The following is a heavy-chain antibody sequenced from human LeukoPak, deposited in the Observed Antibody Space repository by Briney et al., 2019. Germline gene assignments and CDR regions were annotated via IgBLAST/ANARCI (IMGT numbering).Heavy chain of an antibody. CDR1: GGSFSGYY. J-gene: IGHJ4*02. CDR3: ARGVGDFWSGSDDY. Sequence: SETLSLTCAVYGGSFSGYYWSWIRQPPGKGLKWIGEINHSGSTNYNPSLKSRVTISVDTSKNQFSLKLSSVTAADTAVYYCARGVGDFWSGSDDYWGQGTLVTVSS. CDR2: INHSGST. V-gene: IGHV4-34*01. D-gene: IGHD3-3*01.